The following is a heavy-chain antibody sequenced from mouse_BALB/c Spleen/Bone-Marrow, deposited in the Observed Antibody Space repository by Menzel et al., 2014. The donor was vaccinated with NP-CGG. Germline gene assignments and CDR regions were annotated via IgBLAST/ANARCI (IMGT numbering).Heavy chain of an antibody. Sequence: EVQGVESGPGLVKPSQSLSLICTVTGYSITSDYAWNWIRQFPGNKLEWMGYITYSGISTYNPSLKSRISITRDTSKNQFFLQLNSVTTEDTATYYCARSYDYDGYYAMDYWGQGTSVTVSS. V-gene: IGHV3-2*02. CDR2: ITYSGIS. CDR1: GYSITSDYA. J-gene: IGHJ4*01. D-gene: IGHD2-4*01. CDR3: ARSYDYDGYYAMDY.